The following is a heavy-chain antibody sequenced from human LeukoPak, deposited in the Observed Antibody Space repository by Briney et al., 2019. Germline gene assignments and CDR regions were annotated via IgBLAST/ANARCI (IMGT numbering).Heavy chain of an antibody. V-gene: IGHV3-48*01. CDR1: GFRFSSYS. D-gene: IGHD5-18*01. J-gene: IGHJ4*02. Sequence: GGSLRLSCAASGFRFSSYSMNWVRQAPGKGLEWVSYITSSSSTLYYAGSVKGRFTISRDNAKNSLYLQMNSLRAEDTAVYYCAKDTSMVTGYYFDYWGQGTLVTVSS. CDR2: ITSSSSTL. CDR3: AKDTSMVTGYYFDY.